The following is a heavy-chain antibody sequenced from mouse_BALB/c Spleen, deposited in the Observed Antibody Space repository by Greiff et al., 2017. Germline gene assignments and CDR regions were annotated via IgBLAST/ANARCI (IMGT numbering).Heavy chain of an antibody. J-gene: IGHJ3*01. CDR3: TRDEGAMITTGFAY. Sequence: EVKLVESGGGLVKPGGSLKLSCAASGFTFSSYTMSWVRQTPEKRLEWVATISSGGSYTYYPDSVKGRFTISRDNAKNTLYLQMSSLTSEDTAMYYCTRDEGAMITTGFAYWGQGTLVTVSA. CDR1: GFTFSSYT. V-gene: IGHV5-6-4*01. D-gene: IGHD2-4*01. CDR2: ISSGGSYT.